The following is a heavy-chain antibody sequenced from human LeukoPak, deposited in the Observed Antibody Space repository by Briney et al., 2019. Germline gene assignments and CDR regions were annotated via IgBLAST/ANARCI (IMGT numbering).Heavy chain of an antibody. D-gene: IGHD6-19*01. V-gene: IGHV1-58*02. J-gene: IGHJ3*02. Sequence: SVNVSYKASGYTFTISAMQRVRQARGQRPDPKGLIVIGSSNTNYAQKFQERVTITRDMSTSTAYMELSSLRSEDTAVYYCAADLGVKSVAGYDAFDIWGQGTMVTVSS. CDR1: GYTFTISA. CDR2: IVIGSSNT. CDR3: AADLGVKSVAGYDAFDI.